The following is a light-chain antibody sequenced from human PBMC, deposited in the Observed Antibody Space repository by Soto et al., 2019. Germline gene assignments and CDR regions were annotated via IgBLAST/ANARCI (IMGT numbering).Light chain of an antibody. CDR2: KVS. Sequence: QSALTQPASVSGSPGQSITISCTGTSSDVGDNNYVSWQQHHPGTAPKLMIYKVSNRPSGVSNRFSGSKSGNTASLTISGFQAEDEANYYCSSYTSSTTLVFGGGTKLTVL. CDR1: SSDVGDNNY. J-gene: IGLJ2*01. V-gene: IGLV2-14*01. CDR3: SSYTSSTTLV.